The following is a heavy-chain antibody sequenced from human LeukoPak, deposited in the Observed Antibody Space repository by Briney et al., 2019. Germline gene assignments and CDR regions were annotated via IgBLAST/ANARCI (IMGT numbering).Heavy chain of an antibody. CDR2: IIPIFGTA. V-gene: IGHV1-69*13. Sequence: VKVSCKASGGTFSSYAISWVRQAPGQGLEWMGGIIPIFGTANYAQKFQGRVTITTDESTRTAYMELSSLRSEDTAVYYCARGFYYGSGSYLIDYWGQGTLVTVSS. CDR1: GGTFSSYA. J-gene: IGHJ4*02. D-gene: IGHD3-10*01. CDR3: ARGFYYGSGSYLIDY.